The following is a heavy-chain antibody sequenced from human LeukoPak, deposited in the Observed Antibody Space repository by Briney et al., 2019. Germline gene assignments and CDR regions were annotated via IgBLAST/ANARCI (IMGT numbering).Heavy chain of an antibody. D-gene: IGHD2-2*01. CDR1: GGSISNINHY. J-gene: IGHJ4*02. V-gene: IGHV4-39*07. Sequence: PSETLSLTCIVSGGSISNINHYWGWIRQPPGKGLDWIGTIYYSGSTYYNPSLKSRVTMSVDTSKNQFSLNLSSVTAADTAVYYCARGGIVPAACDYWGQGTLVTVSS. CDR3: ARGGIVPAACDY. CDR2: IYYSGST.